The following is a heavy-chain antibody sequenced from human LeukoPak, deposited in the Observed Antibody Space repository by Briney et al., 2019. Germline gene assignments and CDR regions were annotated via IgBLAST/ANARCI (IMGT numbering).Heavy chain of an antibody. D-gene: IGHD5-24*01. V-gene: IGHV3-7*01. J-gene: IGHJ6*02. CDR2: IKQDGSEK. CDR3: AREAIRYYYGMDV. Sequence: GGSLRLSCAASGFTFSSYSMNWVRQAPGKGLEWVANIKQDGSEKYYVDSVKGRFTISRDNAKNSLYLQMNSLRAEDTAVYYCAREAIRYYYGMDVWGQGTTVTVSS. CDR1: GFTFSSYS.